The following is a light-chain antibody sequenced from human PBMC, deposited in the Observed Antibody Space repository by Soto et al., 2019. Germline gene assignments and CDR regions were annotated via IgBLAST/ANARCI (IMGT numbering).Light chain of an antibody. Sequence: QSALTQPASVSGSPGQSITISCTGTSSDVGAYNFVSWYQQHPGKAPKLMIYDVSNRPSGVSNRISGSKSGNTASLTISGLQAEDVADYYCTSHTSTGSLVFGTGTNVTVL. CDR2: DVS. J-gene: IGLJ1*01. V-gene: IGLV2-14*03. CDR1: SSDVGAYNF. CDR3: TSHTSTGSLV.